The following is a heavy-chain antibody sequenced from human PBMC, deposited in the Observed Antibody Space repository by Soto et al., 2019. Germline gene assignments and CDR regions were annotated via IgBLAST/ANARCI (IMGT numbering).Heavy chain of an antibody. CDR3: ARVRGYYSQQPPYYYYYYGMDV. V-gene: IGHV4-59*01. CDR1: GGSISSYY. Sequence: QVQLQESGPGLVKPSETLSLTCTVSGGSISSYYWSWIRQPPGKGLEWIGYIYYSGSTNYNPSLKSRVTISVDTSKNQFSLKLSSVTAADTAVYYCARVRGYYSQQPPYYYYYYGMDVWGQGTTVTVSS. D-gene: IGHD3-22*01. CDR2: IYYSGST. J-gene: IGHJ6*02.